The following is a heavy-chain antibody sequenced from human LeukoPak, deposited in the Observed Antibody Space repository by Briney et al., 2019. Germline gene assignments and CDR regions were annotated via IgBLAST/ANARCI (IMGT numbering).Heavy chain of an antibody. Sequence: GGSLRLSCAASGLTFSSYSMNWVRQAPGKGLEWVSYISSSSSTIYYADPVKGRFTISRDNAKNSLYLQMNSLRAEDTAVYYCARSPYYDSSGYYILHTYDYWGQGTLVTVSS. CDR2: ISSSSSTI. CDR1: GLTFSSYS. J-gene: IGHJ4*02. D-gene: IGHD3-22*01. CDR3: ARSPYYDSSGYYILHTYDY. V-gene: IGHV3-48*01.